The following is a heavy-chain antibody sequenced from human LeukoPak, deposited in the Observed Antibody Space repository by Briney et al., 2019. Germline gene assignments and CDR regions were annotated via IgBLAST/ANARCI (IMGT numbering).Heavy chain of an antibody. CDR2: IRYDGSNK. V-gene: IGHV3-30*02. CDR3: AKDGDFWSGYYPEGVDY. J-gene: IGHJ4*02. CDR1: GFTFSSYG. Sequence: GGSLRLSCAASGFTFSSYGMHWVRQAPGKGLEWVAFIRYDGSNKYYADSVKGRFTISRDNSKNTLYLQMNGLRAEDTAVYYCAKDGDFWSGYYPEGVDYWGQGTLVTVSS. D-gene: IGHD3-3*01.